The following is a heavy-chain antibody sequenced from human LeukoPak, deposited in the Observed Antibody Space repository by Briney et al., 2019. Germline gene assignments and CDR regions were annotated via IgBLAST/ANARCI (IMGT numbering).Heavy chain of an antibody. CDR2: ISSSGSTI. J-gene: IGHJ4*02. D-gene: IGHD1-26*01. V-gene: IGHV3-48*03. Sequence: GGSLRLSCAASGFTFSSYEMNWVRQAPGKGLEWVSYISSSGSTIYYADSVKGRFTISRDNAKNSLYLQMNSLRAEDTAVYYCARDPDPWELQNYFDYWGQGTLVTVSS. CDR3: ARDPDPWELQNYFDY. CDR1: GFTFSSYE.